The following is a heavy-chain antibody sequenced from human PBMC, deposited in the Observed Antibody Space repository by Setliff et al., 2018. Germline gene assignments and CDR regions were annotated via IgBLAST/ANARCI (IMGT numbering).Heavy chain of an antibody. Sequence: SETLSLTCSVSGGSISPYYWIWIRQSPGKGLEWIGYIFYSGSARYNPSLESRVTMSVDTSKNQISLKLTSVTAADTAVYYCARARSLDFAYWGQGMLVTVSS. V-gene: IGHV4-59*08. J-gene: IGHJ4*02. CDR2: IFYSGSA. CDR3: ARARSLDFAY. CDR1: GGSISPYY.